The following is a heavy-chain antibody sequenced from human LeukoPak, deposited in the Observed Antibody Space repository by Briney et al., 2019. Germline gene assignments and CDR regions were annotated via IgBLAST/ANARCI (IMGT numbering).Heavy chain of an antibody. CDR3: ARVNSSSWTFDY. D-gene: IGHD6-13*01. CDR2: INHSGST. CDR1: GFSFSSYW. V-gene: IGHV4-34*01. Sequence: PGESLRLSCAASGFSFSSYWMHWVRQPPGKGLEWIGEINHSGSTNYNPSLKSRVTISVDTSKNQFSLKLSSATAADTAVYYCARVNSSSWTFDYWGQGTLVTVSS. J-gene: IGHJ4*02.